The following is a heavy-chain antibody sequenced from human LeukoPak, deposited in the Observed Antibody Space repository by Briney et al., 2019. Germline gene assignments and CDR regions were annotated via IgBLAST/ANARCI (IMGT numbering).Heavy chain of an antibody. D-gene: IGHD1-26*01. V-gene: IGHV3-48*03. CDR1: GFTFSSYE. CDR2: ISSSGSTI. Sequence: PGGSLRLSCAASGFTFSSYEMNWVRQAPGKGLEWVSYISSSGSTIYYADSVKGRFTISRDNAKNSLYLQMNSLRAEDTAVYYCARDDLSGSYHDYWGQGTLVTVSS. J-gene: IGHJ4*02. CDR3: ARDDLSGSYHDY.